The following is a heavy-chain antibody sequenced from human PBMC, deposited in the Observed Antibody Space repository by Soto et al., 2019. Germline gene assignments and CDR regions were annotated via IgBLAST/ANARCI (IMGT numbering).Heavy chain of an antibody. V-gene: IGHV3-23*01. CDR2: ISGNGVST. Sequence: VQLLESGGGLVQPGGSLRLSCAASGFTFSSFAMNWVRQTPGKGLEWVSGISGNGVSTYYADSVKGRFTISRDNSKNTLYLQMNSLRAEDTAVYYCAKVKGCSGGSCYVLDHWGQGTQVTVSS. CDR1: GFTFSSFA. CDR3: AKVKGCSGGSCYVLDH. J-gene: IGHJ4*02. D-gene: IGHD2-15*01.